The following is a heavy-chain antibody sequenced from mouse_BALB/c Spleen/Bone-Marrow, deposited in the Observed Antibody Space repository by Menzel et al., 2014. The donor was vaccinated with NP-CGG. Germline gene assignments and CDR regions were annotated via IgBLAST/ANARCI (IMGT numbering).Heavy chain of an antibody. J-gene: IGHJ3*01. Sequence: DVTLVESGGGLVRPGGSLKISCAASGFDFXRYWMSWVRQSPGKGLEWIGEINPDSSTINYTPSLKDKVIISRDNTKNTLYLQISKVRSEDTALYYCARRGYYDYLAYWGQGTLVTVSA. CDR2: INPDSSTI. V-gene: IGHV4-1*02. CDR1: GFDFXRYW. D-gene: IGHD2-4*01. CDR3: ARRGYYDYLAY.